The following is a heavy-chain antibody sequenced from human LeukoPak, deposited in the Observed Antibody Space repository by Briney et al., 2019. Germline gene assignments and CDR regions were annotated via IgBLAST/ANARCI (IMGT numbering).Heavy chain of an antibody. CDR2: ISGSGGST. CDR1: GFTFSSYG. CDR3: AKCSGWYVRGKDYYYYYMDV. J-gene: IGHJ6*03. D-gene: IGHD6-19*01. Sequence: PGGSLRLSCAASGFTFSSYGMSWVRQAPGKGLEWVSAISGSGGSTYYTDSVKGRFTISRDNSKDTLYLQMNSLRAEDTALYYCAKCSGWYVRGKDYYYYYMDVWGKGTTVTVSS. V-gene: IGHV3-23*01.